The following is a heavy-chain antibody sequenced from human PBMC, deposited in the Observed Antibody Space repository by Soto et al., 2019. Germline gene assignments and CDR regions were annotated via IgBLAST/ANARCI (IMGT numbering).Heavy chain of an antibody. CDR2: INAGNGNT. Sequence: GSSVKVSCKASGYTFTSYAMHWVRHAPGQRLEWMGWINAGNGNTKYSQKFQGRVTITRDTSASTAYMELSSLRSEDTAVYYCARSLANDAFDIWGQGTMVTVSS. CDR1: GYTFTSYA. V-gene: IGHV1-3*01. J-gene: IGHJ3*02. CDR3: ARSLANDAFDI.